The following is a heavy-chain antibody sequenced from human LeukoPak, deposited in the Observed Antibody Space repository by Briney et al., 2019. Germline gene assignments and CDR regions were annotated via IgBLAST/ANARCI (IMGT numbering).Heavy chain of an antibody. V-gene: IGHV1-69*06. J-gene: IGHJ6*03. D-gene: IGHD3-3*01. Sequence: SVKVSCKASGGTFSSYAISWVRQAPGQGLEWMGGIIPIFGTANYAQKFQGRVTITADKSTSTAYMELSSLRSEDTAVYYCARELYPDGVAYYYYMDVWGKGTTVTVSS. CDR3: ARELYPDGVAYYYYMDV. CDR2: IIPIFGTA. CDR1: GGTFSSYA.